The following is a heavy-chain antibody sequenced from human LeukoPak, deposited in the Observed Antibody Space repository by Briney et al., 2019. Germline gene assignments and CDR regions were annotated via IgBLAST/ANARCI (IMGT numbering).Heavy chain of an antibody. D-gene: IGHD1-26*01. Sequence: GGSLRLSCAASGFTFSSYAMTWVRQAPGKGLEWVSAISGGGGSAYYADSVKGRFTISRDSSMNTLYLQMNSLTAGDTAVYYCAKAVGATRGYYYTGMDVWGQGTTVTVSS. CDR2: ISGGGGSA. CDR1: GFTFSSYA. CDR3: AKAVGATRGYYYTGMDV. V-gene: IGHV3-23*01. J-gene: IGHJ6*02.